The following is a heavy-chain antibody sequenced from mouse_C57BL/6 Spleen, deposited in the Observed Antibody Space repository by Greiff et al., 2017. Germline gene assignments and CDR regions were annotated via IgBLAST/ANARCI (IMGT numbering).Heavy chain of an antibody. Sequence: EVQVVESGGGLVKPGGSLKLSCAASGFTFSDYGMHWVRQAPEKGLEWVAYISSGSSTIYYADTVKGRFTISRDHAKNTLFLQMTSRRSEDTAMYYCARPSNYVAGAMDYWGQGTSVTVSS. V-gene: IGHV5-17*01. CDR3: ARPSNYVAGAMDY. CDR1: GFTFSDYG. J-gene: IGHJ4*01. D-gene: IGHD2-5*01. CDR2: ISSGSSTI.